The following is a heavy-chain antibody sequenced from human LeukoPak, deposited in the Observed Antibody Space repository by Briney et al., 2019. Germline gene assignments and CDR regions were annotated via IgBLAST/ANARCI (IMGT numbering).Heavy chain of an antibody. Sequence: GASVKVSCKASGYTFTSYAMHWVRQAPGQRLEWMGWINAGNGNTKYSQKFQGRVTFTRDTSASTAYMELSSLRSEDTAVYYCAREYGLAYYGSGRNDYWGQGTLVTVSS. CDR1: GYTFTSYA. CDR2: INAGNGNT. V-gene: IGHV1-3*01. CDR3: AREYGLAYYGSGRNDY. D-gene: IGHD3-10*01. J-gene: IGHJ4*02.